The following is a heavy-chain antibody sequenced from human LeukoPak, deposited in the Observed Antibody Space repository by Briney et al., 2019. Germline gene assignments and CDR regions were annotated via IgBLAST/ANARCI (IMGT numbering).Heavy chain of an antibody. V-gene: IGHV3-11*06. CDR2: ISSSSSYT. CDR3: ARPYSSSWNYFDY. CDR1: GFTFSDYY. Sequence: PGGSLRLSCAASGFTFSDYYMSWLRQAPGKGLEWVSYISSSSSYTNYADSVKGRFTISRDNAKNSLYLQMNSLRAEDTAVYYCARPYSSSWNYFDYWGQGTLVTVSS. J-gene: IGHJ4*02. D-gene: IGHD6-13*01.